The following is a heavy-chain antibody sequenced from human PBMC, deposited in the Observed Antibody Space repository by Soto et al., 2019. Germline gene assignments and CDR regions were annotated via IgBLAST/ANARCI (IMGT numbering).Heavy chain of an antibody. Sequence: SVKVSCKASGGTFSSYAFSWVRQAPGQGLEWMGGIIPIFGTANYAQKFQGRVTITADESTSTAYMELSSLRSEGTAVYYCASDYCSSTSCYSYRNWFDPWGQGTLVTVSS. CDR2: IIPIFGTA. V-gene: IGHV1-69*13. J-gene: IGHJ5*02. D-gene: IGHD2-2*01. CDR3: ASDYCSSTSCYSYRNWFDP. CDR1: GGTFSSYA.